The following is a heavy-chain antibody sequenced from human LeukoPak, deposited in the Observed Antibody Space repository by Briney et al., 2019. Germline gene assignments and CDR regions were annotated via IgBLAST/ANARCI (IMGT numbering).Heavy chain of an antibody. CDR1: GFTFSSYG. CDR3: ARVAAAGTGFVEGFDY. Sequence: GGSLRLSCAASGFTFSSYGMHWVRQAPGKGLEWVAVIWYDGSNKYYADSVKGRFTISRDNSKNTLYLQMNSLRAEDTAAYYCARVAAAGTGFVEGFDYWGQGTLVTVSS. J-gene: IGHJ4*02. D-gene: IGHD6-13*01. V-gene: IGHV3-33*01. CDR2: IWYDGSNK.